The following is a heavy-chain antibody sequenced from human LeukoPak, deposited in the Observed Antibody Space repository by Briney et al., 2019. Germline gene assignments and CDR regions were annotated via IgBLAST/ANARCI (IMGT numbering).Heavy chain of an antibody. CDR3: ARTVLLWFGELSSRFDP. CDR1: GGSISSYY. Sequence: RSETLSLTCTVSGGSISSYYWNWIRQPPGKGLEWMGYIYYSGSTTYNPSLKSRVTISVDTSKNQFSLKLSSVTAADAAVYYCARTVLLWFGELSSRFDPWGQGTLVTVSS. D-gene: IGHD3-10*01. J-gene: IGHJ5*02. V-gene: IGHV4-59*01. CDR2: IYYSGST.